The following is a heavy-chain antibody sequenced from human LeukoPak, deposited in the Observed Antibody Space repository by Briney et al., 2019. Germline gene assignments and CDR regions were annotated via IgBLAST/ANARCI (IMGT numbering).Heavy chain of an antibody. CDR3: ARDGIAVAPRL. V-gene: IGHV3-48*04. CDR1: GFTFSSYA. J-gene: IGHJ4*02. D-gene: IGHD6-19*01. CDR2: ISSSGSTI. Sequence: GGSLRLSCAASGFTFSSYAMSWVRQAPGKGLEWVSYISSSGSTIYYADSVKGRFTISRDNAKNSLYLQMNSLRAEDTAVYYCARDGIAVAPRLWGQGTLVTVSS.